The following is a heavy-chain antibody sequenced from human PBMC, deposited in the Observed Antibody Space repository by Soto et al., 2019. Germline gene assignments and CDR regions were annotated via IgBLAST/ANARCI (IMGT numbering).Heavy chain of an antibody. CDR3: AKDFVYDSSVFLPYFDS. J-gene: IGHJ4*02. CDR2: VSGSGGST. D-gene: IGHD3-22*01. CDR1: GFTFNSYA. V-gene: IGHV3-23*01. Sequence: EVQLLESGGGLVQPGGSLRLSCAASGFTFNSYAMHWVRQAPGKGLELVSAVSGSGGSTYYADSVKGRFTISRDNSKNTLYLQMNSLRAEDTAVYYCAKDFVYDSSVFLPYFDSWGQGTLVTVSS.